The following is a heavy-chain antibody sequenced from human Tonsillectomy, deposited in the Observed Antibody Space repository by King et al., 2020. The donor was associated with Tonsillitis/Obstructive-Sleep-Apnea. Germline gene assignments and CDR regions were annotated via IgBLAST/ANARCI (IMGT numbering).Heavy chain of an antibody. V-gene: IGHV5-51*01. CDR1: GYSFSTYW. D-gene: IGHD5-24*01. Sequence: QLVQSGAEVKKPGESLKISCKGSGYSFSTYWIGWVRQMPGKGLEWMGIIYPGDSDTRYSPSFQGQVTISADKSISTAYLQWSSLKASDTAMYYCARHRKDGYHLKRPYYYYVIAVWGQGTTVTVSS. J-gene: IGHJ6*02. CDR3: ARHRKDGYHLKRPYYYYVIAV. CDR2: IYPGDSDT.